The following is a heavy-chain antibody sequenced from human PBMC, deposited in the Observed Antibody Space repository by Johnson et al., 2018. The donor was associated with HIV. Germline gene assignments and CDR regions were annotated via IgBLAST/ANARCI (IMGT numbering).Heavy chain of an antibody. D-gene: IGHD3-16*01. Sequence: QMQLVESGGGVVQPGRSLRLSCAASGFTFSDYAIHWVRQAPGKGLEWVAVISYDGSNKYYADSVKGRFTISRDNSKNTLYLQMNSLRAEDTAVYYCAKDRTSWGFDAFDIWGQGTMVTVSS. J-gene: IGHJ3*02. CDR2: ISYDGSNK. CDR1: GFTFSDYA. CDR3: AKDRTSWGFDAFDI. V-gene: IGHV3-30*04.